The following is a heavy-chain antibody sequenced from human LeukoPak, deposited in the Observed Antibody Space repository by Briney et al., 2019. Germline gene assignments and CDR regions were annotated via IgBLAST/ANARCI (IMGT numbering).Heavy chain of an antibody. CDR3: AREAAPPDVNWFDP. V-gene: IGHV4-39*01. D-gene: IGHD6-13*01. CDR2: IYYSGST. CDR1: GGSISSSSYY. J-gene: IGHJ5*02. Sequence: KPSETLSLTCTVSGGSISSSSYYWGWIRQPPGKGLEWIGSIYYSGSTYYNPSLKSRVTISVDTSKNQFSLKLSSVTAADTAVYYCAREAAPPDVNWFDPWGQGTLVNVSS.